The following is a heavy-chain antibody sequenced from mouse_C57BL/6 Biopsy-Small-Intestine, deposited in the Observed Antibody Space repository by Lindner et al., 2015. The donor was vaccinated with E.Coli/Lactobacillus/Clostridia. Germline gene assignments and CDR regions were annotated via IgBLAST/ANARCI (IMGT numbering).Heavy chain of an antibody. CDR2: ISNGGGST. CDR1: GFTFSDYY. Sequence: VQLQESGGGLVQPGGSLKLSCAASGFTFSDYYMYWVRQTPEKRLEWVAYISNGGGSTYYPDTVKGRFTISRDNAKNTLYLQMSRLKSEDTAMYYCARKDYGSSYWYFDVWGTGTTVTVSS. J-gene: IGHJ1*03. CDR3: ARKDYGSSYWYFDV. D-gene: IGHD1-1*01. V-gene: IGHV5-12*01.